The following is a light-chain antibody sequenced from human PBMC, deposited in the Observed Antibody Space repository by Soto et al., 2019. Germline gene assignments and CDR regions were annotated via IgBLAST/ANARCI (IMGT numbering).Light chain of an antibody. CDR3: SSQRV. J-gene: IGLJ1*01. CDR2: EVS. CDR1: SSDVGGYNY. V-gene: IGLV2-8*01. Sequence: VLTPPPPASGAPGQSLTISFPGTSSDVGGYNYVSWYQQHPGKAPKLMIYEVSKRPSGVPDRFSGSKSDNTASLTVSGLQAAAEADYYSSSQRVFGTGTKVTDL.